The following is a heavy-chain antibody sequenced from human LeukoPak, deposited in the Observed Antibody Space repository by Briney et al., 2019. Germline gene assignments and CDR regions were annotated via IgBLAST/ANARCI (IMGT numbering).Heavy chain of an antibody. V-gene: IGHV1-2*02. CDR1: GYTFTGYY. J-gene: IGHJ2*01. D-gene: IGHD2-21*02. CDR3: ARDPPTEGWDFDL. Sequence: ASVTVSCTASGYTFTGYYMHWVRRAPGQGFEWMGWINVNNGDTRYAQKFQGRVTVTRDTSVSTAYMEVSRLRSDDTAVYYCARDPPTEGWDFDLWGRGTLVTVSS. CDR2: INVNNGDT.